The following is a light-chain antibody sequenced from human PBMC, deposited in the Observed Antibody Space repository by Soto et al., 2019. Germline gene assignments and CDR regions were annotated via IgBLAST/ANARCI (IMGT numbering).Light chain of an antibody. CDR2: DVS. J-gene: IGLJ1*01. CDR1: SSDVGGYNY. V-gene: IGLV2-11*01. CDR3: CSYAGSPYV. Sequence: QSMLTQPRSVSGSPGQSVTISCPGTSSDVGGYNYVSWYQHHPGKAPKLMIYDVSKRPSGVPDRFSGSKSGNTASLTISGLQAEDEDDYYCCSYAGSPYVFGTGTKVTVL.